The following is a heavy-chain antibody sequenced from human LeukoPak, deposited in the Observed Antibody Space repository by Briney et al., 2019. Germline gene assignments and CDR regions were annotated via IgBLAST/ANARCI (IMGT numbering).Heavy chain of an antibody. Sequence: GGSLRLSCAASGFTVSSNYMSWVRQAPGKGLEWVSVIYSGGSTYYADSVKGRFTISRDNSKNTLYLQMNSLRAEDTAVYYCATDAGAAAFDHWGQGTLVTVSS. V-gene: IGHV3-53*01. J-gene: IGHJ4*02. D-gene: IGHD6-13*01. CDR2: IYSGGST. CDR3: ATDAGAAAFDH. CDR1: GFTVSSNY.